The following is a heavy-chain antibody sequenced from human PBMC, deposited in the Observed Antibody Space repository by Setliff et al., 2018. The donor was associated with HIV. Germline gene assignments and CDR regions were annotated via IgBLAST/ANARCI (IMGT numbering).Heavy chain of an antibody. CDR2: INAGNGNT. CDR3: ARGRYSSGLTDY. Sequence: GASVKVSCKASGYTFTSYAMHWVRQAPGQRLEWMGWINAGNGNTKYSQKFQGRVTITRDTSASTAYMELSSLKSEDTAVYYCARGRYSSGLTDYWGQGTLVTVSS. CDR1: GYTFTSYA. J-gene: IGHJ4*02. D-gene: IGHD6-19*01. V-gene: IGHV1-3*01.